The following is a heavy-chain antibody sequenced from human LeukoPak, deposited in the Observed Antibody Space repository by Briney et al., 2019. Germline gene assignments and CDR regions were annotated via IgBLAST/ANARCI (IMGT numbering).Heavy chain of an antibody. Sequence: QTGGSLRLSCAASGFTFSSYGMHWVRQAPGKGLEWVAFIRYDGSNKYYADSVKGRFTVSRDNSKNTLYLQMNSLRAEDTAIYYCAKAAGWNDLDYYYRDVWGIGTTVTVSS. CDR2: IRYDGSNK. J-gene: IGHJ6*03. CDR1: GFTFSSYG. CDR3: AKAAGWNDLDYYYRDV. D-gene: IGHD1-1*01. V-gene: IGHV3-30*02.